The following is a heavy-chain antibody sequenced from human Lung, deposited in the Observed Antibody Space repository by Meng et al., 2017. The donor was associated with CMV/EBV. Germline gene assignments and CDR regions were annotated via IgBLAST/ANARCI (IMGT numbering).Heavy chain of an antibody. D-gene: IGHD2-2*01. V-gene: IGHV4-4*02. CDR2: IYPSGST. CDR3: ARDFSDIVVVPAAMGGFDP. J-gene: IGHJ5*02. Sequence: ISSRDWCSSVPQPPGTALDWFGDIYPSGSTHYNPSLQSRVTISVDKSKTHFSLKLSSVTAADTAVYYCARDFSDIVVVPAAMGGFDPWGQGTLVTVSS. CDR1: ISSRDW.